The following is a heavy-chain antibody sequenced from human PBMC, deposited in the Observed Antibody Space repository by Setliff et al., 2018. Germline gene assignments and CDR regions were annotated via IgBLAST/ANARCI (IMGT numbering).Heavy chain of an antibody. CDR2: INNYSFKA. J-gene: IGHJ4*02. V-gene: IGHV1-18*01. Sequence: ASVKVSCKTSGYTFTNYGINWVRQAPGQGLEWMGWINNYSFKANYAQKLQDRVTITTDTSTTTAYMELSSLKSDDTAVYYCARDTRDKFDSSGYYLSFDSWGQGTLVTVSS. CDR1: GYTFTNYG. D-gene: IGHD3-22*01. CDR3: ARDTRDKFDSSGYYLSFDS.